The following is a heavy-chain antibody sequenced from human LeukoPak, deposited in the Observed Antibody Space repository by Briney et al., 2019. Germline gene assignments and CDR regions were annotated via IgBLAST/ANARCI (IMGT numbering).Heavy chain of an antibody. J-gene: IGHJ4*02. D-gene: IGHD2/OR15-2a*01. CDR1: GGSINSYY. V-gene: IGHV4-59*01. CDR2: FYYSGST. CDR3: ARELKVGNTGYYFDY. Sequence: SETLSLTCTVPGGSINSYYWSWIRQPPGKGLEWIGYFYYSGSTNYNPSLKSRVTISVDTSKNQFSLELSSVTAADTAVYYCARELKVGNTGYYFDYWGQGALVTVSS.